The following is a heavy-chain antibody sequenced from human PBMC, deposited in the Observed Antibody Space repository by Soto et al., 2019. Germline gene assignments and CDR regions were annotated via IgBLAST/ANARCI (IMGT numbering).Heavy chain of an antibody. D-gene: IGHD1-26*01. CDR1: GGSIRSSY. CDR2: IYTSGTT. J-gene: IGHJ6*02. V-gene: IGHV4-4*07. CDR3: AREGASGFGMDV. Sequence: SETLSLTCNVSGGSIRSSYWSWIRQPAGKALEWIGRIYTSGTTNYNPSLKSRATMLIDTSKNQFSLILSSVTAADTAVYYCAREGASGFGMDVWGQGTTVTVSS.